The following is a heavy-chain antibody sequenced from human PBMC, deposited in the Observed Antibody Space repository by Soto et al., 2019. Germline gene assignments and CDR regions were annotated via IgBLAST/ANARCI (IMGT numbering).Heavy chain of an antibody. Sequence: QLTLKESGPPLVQPTQTLTLTCDFSGFSLTTKGVGVGWIRQPPGEALEWVAVIYWDNDKRYSPSLQSRLTINKDTSKNQVVLSMNNLDPVDTATYFCAHLTITYGGVIGDEAFDIWGQGTMVIVSS. D-gene: IGHD3-16*02. V-gene: IGHV2-5*02. CDR2: IYWDNDK. J-gene: IGHJ3*02. CDR3: AHLTITYGGVIGDEAFDI. CDR1: GFSLTTKGVG.